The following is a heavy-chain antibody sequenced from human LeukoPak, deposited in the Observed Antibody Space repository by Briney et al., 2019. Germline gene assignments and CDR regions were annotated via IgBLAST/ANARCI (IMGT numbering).Heavy chain of an antibody. CDR1: GFTVSSNY. J-gene: IGHJ4*02. CDR3: ARGSRYGSGSYRHPLLGY. Sequence: GGSLRLSCAASGFTVSSNYMHWVRQAPGKGLEWVSYISSSGSTIYYADSVKGRFTISRDNAKNSLYLQMNSLRAEDTAVYYCARGSRYGSGSYRHPLLGYWGQGTLVTVSS. V-gene: IGHV3-48*03. D-gene: IGHD3-10*01. CDR2: ISSSGSTI.